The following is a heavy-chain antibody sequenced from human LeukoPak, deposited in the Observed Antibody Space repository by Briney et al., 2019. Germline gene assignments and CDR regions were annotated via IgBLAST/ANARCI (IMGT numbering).Heavy chain of an antibody. V-gene: IGHV4-59*01. Sequence: SETLSLTCTVSGGSISSYYWSWIRQPPGKVLEWIGYIYYSGSTNYNPSLKSRVTISVDTSKNQFSLKLSSVTAADTAVYYCASNYYGSGSYSNAFDIWGQGTMVTVSS. CDR1: GGSISSYY. D-gene: IGHD3-10*01. CDR3: ASNYYGSGSYSNAFDI. J-gene: IGHJ3*02. CDR2: IYYSGST.